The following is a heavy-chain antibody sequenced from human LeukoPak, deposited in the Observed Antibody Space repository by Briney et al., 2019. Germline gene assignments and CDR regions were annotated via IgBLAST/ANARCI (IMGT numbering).Heavy chain of an antibody. D-gene: IGHD3-3*01. CDR1: GFTFSTYA. CDR2: ISYDGGHN. J-gene: IGHJ4*02. CDR3: TRGGSDSWSGLVADYFDY. V-gene: IGHV3-30*04. Sequence: GGSLRLSCAASGFTFSTYAMHWVRQAPGKGLEWVAVISYDGGHNFYVDSVRGRFTISRDSSKKTLFLHMTSLRPEDTAVYYCTRGGSDSWSGLVADYFDYWGQGTLVTASS.